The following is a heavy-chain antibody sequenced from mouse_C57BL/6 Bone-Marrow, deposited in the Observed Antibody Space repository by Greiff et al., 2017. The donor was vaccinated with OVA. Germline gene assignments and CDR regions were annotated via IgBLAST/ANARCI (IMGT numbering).Heavy chain of an antibody. V-gene: IGHV14-4*01. J-gene: IGHJ3*01. CDR3: TTCAPFAY. Sequence: EVQGVESGAELVRPGASVKLSCTASGFNIKDDYMHWVKQRPEQGLEWIGWIDPENGDTEYASKFQGKATITADTSSNTAYLQLSSLTSEDTAVYYCTTCAPFAYWGQGTLVTVSA. CDR1: GFNIKDDY. D-gene: IGHD6-1*01. CDR2: IDPENGDT.